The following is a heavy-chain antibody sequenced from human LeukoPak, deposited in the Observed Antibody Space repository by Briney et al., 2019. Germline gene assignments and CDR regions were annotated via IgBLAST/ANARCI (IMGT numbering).Heavy chain of an antibody. CDR3: ARDPAGIVVVTAAFDI. Sequence: PGRSLRLSCAASGFTFSSYSMNWVRQAPGKGLEWVSSISSSSSYIYYAGSVKGRFTISRDNAKNSLYLQMNSLRAEDTAVYYCARDPAGIVVVTAAFDIWGQGTMVTVSS. CDR2: ISSSSSYI. V-gene: IGHV3-21*01. D-gene: IGHD2-21*02. J-gene: IGHJ3*02. CDR1: GFTFSSYS.